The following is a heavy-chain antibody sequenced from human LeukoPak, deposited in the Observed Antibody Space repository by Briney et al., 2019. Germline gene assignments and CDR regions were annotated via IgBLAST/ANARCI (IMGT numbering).Heavy chain of an antibody. Sequence: PGPSLRLSCAASGLTFIRYAMGWVRPTPGGGLEWVSAISGSGGSTYYADSVKGRFNISRDNSKNQLYLQMNSLRAEDTAVYYCAEEAPLPYYYGMDVWGQGTTVTVSS. CDR2: ISGSGGST. J-gene: IGHJ6*02. V-gene: IGHV3-23*01. CDR1: GLTFIRYA. CDR3: AEEAPLPYYYGMDV.